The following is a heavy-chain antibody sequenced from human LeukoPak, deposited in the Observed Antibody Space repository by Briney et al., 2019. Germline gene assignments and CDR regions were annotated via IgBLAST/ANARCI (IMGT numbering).Heavy chain of an antibody. J-gene: IGHJ4*02. CDR2: ISAYNGNT. CDR1: GYTFTSYG. V-gene: IGHV1-18*01. D-gene: IGHD4-11*01. CDR3: ARDSRDYSNNEGLEY. Sequence: ASVKVSCKASGYTFTSYGISWVRQAPGQGLEWMGLISAYNGNTNYAQKLQGRVTMTTDTSTSTAYMELRSLRSEDTAVYYCARDSRDYSNNEGLEYGDQGTLATVPS.